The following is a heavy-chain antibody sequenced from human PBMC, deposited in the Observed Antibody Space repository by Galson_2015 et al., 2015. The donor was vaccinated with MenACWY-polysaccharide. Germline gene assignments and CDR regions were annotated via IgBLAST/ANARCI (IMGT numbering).Heavy chain of an antibody. CDR2: ISGSGTNI. D-gene: IGHD6-13*01. Sequence: SLRLSCAVSGFSITSYAVSWVRQAPGKGLEWVAVISGSGTNIQYADSVKGRFTISRDTSKSTLYLQMNSLRAEDTAKYYCAKASQWGAAAVGSFDHWGQGTLVTVSS. CDR3: AKASQWGAAAVGSFDH. J-gene: IGHJ4*02. V-gene: IGHV3-23*01. CDR1: GFSITSYA.